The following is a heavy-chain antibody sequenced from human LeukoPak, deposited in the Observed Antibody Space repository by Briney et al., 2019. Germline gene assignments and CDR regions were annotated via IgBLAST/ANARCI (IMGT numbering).Heavy chain of an antibody. CDR3: AGHGPLIAVAGSTWFDP. V-gene: IGHV4-59*08. CDR2: IYYSGST. Sequence: SETLSLTCTVSGGSISSYYWSWIRQPPGKGLEGIGYIYYSGSTNYNPSLKSRVTISVDTSKNQFSLKLSSVTAADTAVYYCAGHGPLIAVAGSTWFDPWGQGTLVTVSS. J-gene: IGHJ5*02. CDR1: GGSISSYY. D-gene: IGHD6-19*01.